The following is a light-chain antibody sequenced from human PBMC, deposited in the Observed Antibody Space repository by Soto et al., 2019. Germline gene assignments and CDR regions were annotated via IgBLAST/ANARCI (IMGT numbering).Light chain of an antibody. Sequence: QSVLTQSSSAAASLGSSVKFTCTLPRGRSDNTIAWHQQQPGKAPRFLMRLDGSGSYTRGSGIPDRFSGSSSGADRHLTISNLQSEDEADYYCETWDSNIRVFGTGTKLTVL. CDR2: LDGSGSY. CDR1: RGRSDNT. V-gene: IGLV4-60*03. J-gene: IGLJ1*01. CDR3: ETWDSNIRV.